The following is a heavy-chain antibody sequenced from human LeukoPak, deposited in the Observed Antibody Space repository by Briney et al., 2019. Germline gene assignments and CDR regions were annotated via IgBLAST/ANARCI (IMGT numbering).Heavy chain of an antibody. CDR2: ISNTGTTM. J-gene: IGHJ4*02. V-gene: IGHV3-11*01. CDR3: AIDSSGYFGH. D-gene: IGHD3-22*01. CDR1: GFTFTDYY. Sequence: GGSLRLSCAASGFTFTDYYMNWNRQAQGKGMEFVSYISNTGTTMYYADSVKGRFTISRDNAKNLLYLQMNSLRAEDTAIYYCAIDSSGYFGHWGQGTLVTVSS.